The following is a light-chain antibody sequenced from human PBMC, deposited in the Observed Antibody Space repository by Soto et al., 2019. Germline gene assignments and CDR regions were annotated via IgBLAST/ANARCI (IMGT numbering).Light chain of an antibody. J-gene: IGKJ1*01. CDR3: QQRLLWPQT. CDR1: QAVSTY. CDR2: DAS. V-gene: IGKV3-11*01. Sequence: VLTQSPATLSLSPGERATLSCRASQAVSTYVAWYQHKPGQAPRLLIYDASKRATGVPFRFRGSGSGTDFTLTVSSLEPEDLAVYYCQQRLLWPQTFGQGTKVEI.